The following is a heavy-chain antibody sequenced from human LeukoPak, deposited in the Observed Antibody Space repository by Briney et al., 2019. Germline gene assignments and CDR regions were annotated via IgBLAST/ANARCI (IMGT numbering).Heavy chain of an antibody. CDR3: ARERYCTNGVCFKYYGMDV. CDR2: ISAYNGNT. V-gene: IGHV1-18*01. J-gene: IGHJ6*02. CDR1: GYTFTSYG. D-gene: IGHD2-8*01. Sequence: ASAKVSCKASGYTFTSYGISWVRQAPGQGLEWMGWISAYNGNTNYAQKLQGRVTMTTDTSTSTAYMELRSLRSDDTAVYYCARERYCTNGVCFKYYGMDVWGQGTTVTVSS.